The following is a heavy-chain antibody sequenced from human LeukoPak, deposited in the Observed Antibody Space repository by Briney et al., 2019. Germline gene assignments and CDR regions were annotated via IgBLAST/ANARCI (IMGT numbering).Heavy chain of an antibody. CDR3: AREPYNGRYYYFDY. V-gene: IGHV1-2*06. D-gene: IGHD1-26*01. CDR1: GYTFIDYY. J-gene: IGHJ4*02. Sequence: ASVKVSCKASGYTFIDYYIHWVRQAPGQGLEWMGRINPKSGGTNHAQKFQGRVTMTRDTSISTAYMELSSLRSDDTAVYFCAREPYNGRYYYFDYWGQGTLVTVSS. CDR2: INPKSGGT.